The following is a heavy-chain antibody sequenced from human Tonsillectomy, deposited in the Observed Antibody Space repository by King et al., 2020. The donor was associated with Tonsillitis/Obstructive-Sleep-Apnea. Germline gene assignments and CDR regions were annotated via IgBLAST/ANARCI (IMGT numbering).Heavy chain of an antibody. CDR2: INYSGST. CDR1: GGSLSGYSDYY. V-gene: IGHV4-34*01. J-gene: IGHJ6*02. CDR3: ARGRTTETTFRYYYYGMDV. D-gene: IGHD4-17*01. Sequence: VQLQQWGAGLLKPSETLSLTCAVYGGSLSGYSDYYWSWIRQPPGKGLEWIGEINYSGSTNYNPSLKSRVTISVDTSKNQFSLKLSSVTAADTAVYYCARGRTTETTFRYYYYGMDVWGQGTTVTVSS.